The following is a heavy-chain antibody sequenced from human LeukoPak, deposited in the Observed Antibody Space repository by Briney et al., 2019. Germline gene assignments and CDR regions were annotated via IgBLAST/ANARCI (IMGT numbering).Heavy chain of an antibody. J-gene: IGHJ4*02. Sequence: GGSLRLSCAASGFTFSSYSMNWVRQAPGKGLEWVSSISSSSSYIYYADSVKGRFTISRDNAKNSLYLQMNSLRAEDTAVYYCARDFTPGGDIRNSYFDYWGQGTLVTVSS. V-gene: IGHV3-21*01. D-gene: IGHD2-15*01. CDR2: ISSSSSYI. CDR3: ARDFTPGGDIRNSYFDY. CDR1: GFTFSSYS.